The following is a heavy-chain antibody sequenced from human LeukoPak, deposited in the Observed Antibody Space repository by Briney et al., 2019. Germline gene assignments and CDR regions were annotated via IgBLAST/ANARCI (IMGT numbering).Heavy chain of an antibody. D-gene: IGHD5-12*01. CDR2: INHSGST. CDR1: GGSFSGYY. V-gene: IGHV4-34*01. J-gene: IGHJ3*02. CDR3: ARVRRGIVAFDI. Sequence: SETLSLTCAVYGGSFSGYYRSWIRQPPGKGLEWIGEINHSGSTNYNPSLKSRVTISVDTSKNQFSLKLSSVTAADTAVYYCARVRRGIVAFDIWGQGTMVTVSS.